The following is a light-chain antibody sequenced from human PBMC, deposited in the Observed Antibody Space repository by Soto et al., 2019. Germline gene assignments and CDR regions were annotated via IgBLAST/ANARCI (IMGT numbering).Light chain of an antibody. J-gene: IGLJ1*01. CDR3: AAWDDSLSALYV. Sequence: QSVLTQPPSASGTPGQRVTISCSGSSSNFGSNYVYWYQQLPGTAPKLLIYRNNQRPSGVPDRFSGSKSGTSASLAISGLRSEDEADYYCAAWDDSLSALYVFGTGTKLTVL. CDR2: RNN. CDR1: SSNFGSNY. V-gene: IGLV1-47*01.